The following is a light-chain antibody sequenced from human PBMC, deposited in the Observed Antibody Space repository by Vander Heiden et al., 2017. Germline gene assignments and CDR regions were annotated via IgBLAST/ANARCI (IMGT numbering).Light chain of an antibody. CDR1: QSISIY. Sequence: DIQMTQSPSSLSASVGDRVTITCRASQSISIYFNWYQPKPGKAPKLLIYAASSLQSGVPSRFSGSGSGTDFILTISSLQPEDSATYYCQQSYGIPPTFGQGTKVEIK. CDR2: AAS. V-gene: IGKV1-39*01. J-gene: IGKJ1*01. CDR3: QQSYGIPPT.